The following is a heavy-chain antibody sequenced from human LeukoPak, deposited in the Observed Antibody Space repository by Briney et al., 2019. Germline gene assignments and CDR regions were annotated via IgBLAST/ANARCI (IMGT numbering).Heavy chain of an antibody. CDR1: GFTFSSYE. CDR2: ISSSGSTI. CDR3: ARTVRGAIREFDY. J-gene: IGHJ4*02. D-gene: IGHD3-10*01. Sequence: EGSLRLSCAASGFTFSSYEMNWVRQAPGKGLEWVSYISSSGSTIYYADSVKGRFTISRDNAKNSLYLQMNSLRAEDTAVYYCARTVRGAIREFDYWGQGTLVTVSS. V-gene: IGHV3-48*03.